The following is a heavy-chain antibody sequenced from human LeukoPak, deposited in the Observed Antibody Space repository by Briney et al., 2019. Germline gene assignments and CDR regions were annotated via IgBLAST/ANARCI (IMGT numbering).Heavy chain of an antibody. CDR1: GGTLSSYA. D-gene: IGHD3-16*01. J-gene: IGHJ6*02. CDR3: ARELHSRFGGRGTANGGYYYYGMDV. Sequence: SVKVSCKASGGTLSSYAISWVRQAPGQGLEWMGGIIPIFGTANYAQKFQGRVTITTDESTSTAYMELSSLRSEDTAVYYCARELHSRFGGRGTANGGYYYYGMDVWGQGTTVTVSS. CDR2: IIPIFGTA. V-gene: IGHV1-69*05.